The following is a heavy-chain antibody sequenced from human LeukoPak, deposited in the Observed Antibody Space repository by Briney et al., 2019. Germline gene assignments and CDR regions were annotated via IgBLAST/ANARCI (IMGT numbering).Heavy chain of an antibody. J-gene: IGHJ4*02. CDR3: ARAGIVMALDY. D-gene: IGHD6-19*01. Sequence: GASVKVSCKASGYSFTDYYLHWVRQAPGQGFEWMGWINPNSGDTNYAQKFQGRVTMTRDTSISTTYMELSRLTSDDTAVYYCARAGIVMALDYWGQGTLVTVSS. CDR2: INPNSGDT. V-gene: IGHV1-2*02. CDR1: GYSFTDYY.